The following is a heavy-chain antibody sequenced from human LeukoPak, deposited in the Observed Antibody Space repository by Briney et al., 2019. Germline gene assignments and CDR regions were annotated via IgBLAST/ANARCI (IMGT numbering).Heavy chain of an antibody. V-gene: IGHV1-8*02. CDR1: GYTFSTYD. Sequence: GASVKVSCKASGYTFSTYDINWVRQATGQGLEWMGWMNPNSGNTGYAQKFQGRVAITRNTSIKTAYMELSSLRSEDTAVYYCARGSRGAAPTPYYYYMDVWGKGTTVTVSS. CDR2: MNPNSGNT. D-gene: IGHD6-13*01. CDR3: ARGSRGAAPTPYYYYMDV. J-gene: IGHJ6*03.